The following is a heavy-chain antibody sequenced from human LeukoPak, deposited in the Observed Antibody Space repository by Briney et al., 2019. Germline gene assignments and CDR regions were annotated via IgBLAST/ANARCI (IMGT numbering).Heavy chain of an antibody. J-gene: IGHJ3*01. V-gene: IGHV3-7*01. CDR2: IKQDGSEK. D-gene: IGHD2-2*01. CDR3: ARETMGADIVVVPTPFDAFDL. CDR1: GFTFSSYE. Sequence: PGGSLRLSXAASGFTFSSYEMNWVRQAPGKGLEWVANIKQDGSEKYYVDSVKGRFTISRDNAKNSMYLQMNSLRAEDTAVYYCARETMGADIVVVPTPFDAFDLWGQGTMVTVSS.